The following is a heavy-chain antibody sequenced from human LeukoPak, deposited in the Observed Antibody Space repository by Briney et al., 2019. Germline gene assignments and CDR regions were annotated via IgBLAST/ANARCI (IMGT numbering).Heavy chain of an antibody. D-gene: IGHD6-19*01. J-gene: IGHJ4*02. V-gene: IGHV3-9*01. CDR2: ISWNSGSI. Sequence: SLRLSCAASGFTFDDYAMHWVRQAPGKGLEWVSGISWNSGSIGYADSVKGRFTISRDNAKNSLYLQMNSLRAEDTALYYCAKDKEEWLVPGNYFDYWGQGTLVTVSS. CDR1: GFTFDDYA. CDR3: AKDKEEWLVPGNYFDY.